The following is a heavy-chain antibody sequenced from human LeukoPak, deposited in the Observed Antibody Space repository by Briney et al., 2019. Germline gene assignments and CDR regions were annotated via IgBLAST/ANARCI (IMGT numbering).Heavy chain of an antibody. V-gene: IGHV3-53*01. CDR2: IYSGGST. J-gene: IGHJ3*02. D-gene: IGHD3-22*01. CDR1: GFTFSSYW. CDR3: ASSQTRYYDSSGYSEDAFDI. Sequence: GGSLRLSCAASGFTFSSYWMSWVRRAPGKGLEWVSVIYSGGSTYYADSVKGRFTISRDNSKNTLYLQMNSLRAEDTAVYYCASSQTRYYDSSGYSEDAFDIWGQGTMVTVSS.